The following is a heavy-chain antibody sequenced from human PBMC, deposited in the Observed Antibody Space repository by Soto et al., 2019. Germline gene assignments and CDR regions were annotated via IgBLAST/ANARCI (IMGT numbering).Heavy chain of an antibody. CDR3: ARDGYCSSTSCSSDLGSWFDP. CDR1: GYTFTSYG. V-gene: IGHV1-2*02. D-gene: IGHD2-2*01. Sequence: QVQLVQSGAEVKKPGASVKVSCKASGYTFTSYGISWVRQAPGQGLEWMGWINPNSGGTNYAQKFQGRVTMTRDTSISTAYMELSRLRSDDTAVYYCARDGYCSSTSCSSDLGSWFDPWGQGTLVTVSS. CDR2: INPNSGGT. J-gene: IGHJ5*02.